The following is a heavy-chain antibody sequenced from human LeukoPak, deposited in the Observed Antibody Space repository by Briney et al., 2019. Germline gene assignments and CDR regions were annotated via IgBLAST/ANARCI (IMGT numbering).Heavy chain of an antibody. J-gene: IGHJ4*02. CDR1: GFTFSSYG. Sequence: GRSLRLSCAASGFTFSSYGMHWVRQAPGKGLEWVAVISYDGSNKYYADSVKGRFTISRDNSKNTLYLQMNSLRAEDTAVYYCASGYSNSWYSADFDYWGQGTLVTVSS. CDR2: ISYDGSNK. CDR3: ASGYSNSWYSADFDY. D-gene: IGHD6-13*01. V-gene: IGHV3-30*03.